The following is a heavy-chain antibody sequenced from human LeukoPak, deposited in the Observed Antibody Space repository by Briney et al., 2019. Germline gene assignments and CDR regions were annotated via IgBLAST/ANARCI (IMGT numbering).Heavy chain of an antibody. CDR2: IIPILGIA. CDR3: ARGGRYCSGGSCYSGAADWYFDL. CDR1: GGTFSSYA. J-gene: IGHJ2*01. D-gene: IGHD2-15*01. Sequence: ASVKVSCKASGGTFSSYAISWVRQAPGQGLEWMGRIIPILGIANYAQKFQGRVTITADKSTSTAYMELSSLRSEDTAVYYCARGGRYCSGGSCYSGAADWYFDLWGRGTLVTVSS. V-gene: IGHV1-69*04.